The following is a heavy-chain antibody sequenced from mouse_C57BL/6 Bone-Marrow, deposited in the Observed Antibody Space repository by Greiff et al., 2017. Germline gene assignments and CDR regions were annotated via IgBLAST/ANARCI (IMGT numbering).Heavy chain of an antibody. Sequence: QVQLQQPGAELVKPGASVKMSCKASGYTFTSYWITWVKQRPGQGLEWIGDIYPGSGSTNYNEKFKSKATLTVDTSSSTAYMQLSSLTSENSAVYYCARSPYDYGSSWYFDVWGTGTTVTVSS. CDR3: ARSPYDYGSSWYFDV. D-gene: IGHD1-1*01. V-gene: IGHV1-55*01. CDR2: IYPGSGST. CDR1: GYTFTSYW. J-gene: IGHJ1*03.